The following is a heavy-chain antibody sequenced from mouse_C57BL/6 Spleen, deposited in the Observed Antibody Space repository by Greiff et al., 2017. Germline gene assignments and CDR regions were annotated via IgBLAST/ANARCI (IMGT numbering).Heavy chain of an antibody. D-gene: IGHD1-1*01. V-gene: IGHV1-61*01. CDR2: IYPSDSET. Sequence: QVQLQQPGAELVRPGSSVKLSCKASGYTFTSYWMDWVKQRPGQGLEWIGNIYPSDSETSYNQKFKDKATLTVDKSSSTAYMQLSSLTSEDSAVYYCARADYYGSSYAMDYWGQGTSVTFSS. CDR3: ARADYYGSSYAMDY. J-gene: IGHJ4*01. CDR1: GYTFTSYW.